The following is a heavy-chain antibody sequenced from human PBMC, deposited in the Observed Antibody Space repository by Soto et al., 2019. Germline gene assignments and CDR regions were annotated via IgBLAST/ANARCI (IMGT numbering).Heavy chain of an antibody. D-gene: IGHD3-3*01. CDR1: GYTFTSYG. J-gene: IGHJ4*02. CDR3: ARVYDFWSGYSNPFDY. CDR2: ISVYNGNT. Sequence: GASVKVSCKASGYTFTSYGISWVRQAPGQGLEWMGWISVYNGNTNYAQKFQGRVTMTTDTSTSTAYMELRSLRSDDTAVYYCARVYDFWSGYSNPFDYWGQGTLVTVSP. V-gene: IGHV1-18*01.